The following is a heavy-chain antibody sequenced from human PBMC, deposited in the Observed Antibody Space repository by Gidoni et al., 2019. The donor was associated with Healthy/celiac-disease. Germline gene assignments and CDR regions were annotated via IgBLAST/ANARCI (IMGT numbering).Heavy chain of an antibody. J-gene: IGHJ6*02. CDR2: ISGSGGST. CDR1: GFTFSSHA. Sequence: EVQLLESGGGLVQPGGSLRLSCAASGFTFSSHARSWVGQAPGKGLEWVSAISGSGGSTYYADSVKGRFTISRDNSKNTLYLQMNSLRAEDTAVYYCAKDFGLGYCSGGSCYWYYYGMDVWGQGTTVTVSS. CDR3: AKDFGLGYCSGGSCYWYYYGMDV. D-gene: IGHD2-15*01. V-gene: IGHV3-23*01.